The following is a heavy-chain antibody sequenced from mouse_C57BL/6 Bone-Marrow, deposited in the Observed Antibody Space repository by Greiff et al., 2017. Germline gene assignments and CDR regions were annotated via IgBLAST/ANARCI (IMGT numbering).Heavy chain of an antibody. D-gene: IGHD2-3*01. CDR3: ARYDGYYVGAMDY. CDR2: INPYNGGT. J-gene: IGHJ4*01. CDR1: GYTFTDYY. V-gene: IGHV1-19*01. Sequence: EVQLQQSGPVLVKPGASVKMSCKASGYTFTDYYMNWVKQSHGKSLEWIGVINPYNGGTSYNQKFKGKATLTVDKSSSTAYMELNSLTSEDSAVYYCARYDGYYVGAMDYWGQGTSVTVSS.